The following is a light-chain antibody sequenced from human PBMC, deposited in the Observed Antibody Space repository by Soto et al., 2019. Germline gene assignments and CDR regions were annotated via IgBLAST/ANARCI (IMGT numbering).Light chain of an antibody. J-gene: IGKJ1*01. V-gene: IGKV1-5*03. Sequence: DIQMTQSPSTLSASVGDRVTITCRASQSISSWLAWYQQKPGKAPKLLIYKASSLESGVPSRFSGSGSGTEFNLTISSLQHDDFATYYWQQYNSYAWTFGQGTKVEIK. CDR2: KAS. CDR3: QQYNSYAWT. CDR1: QSISSW.